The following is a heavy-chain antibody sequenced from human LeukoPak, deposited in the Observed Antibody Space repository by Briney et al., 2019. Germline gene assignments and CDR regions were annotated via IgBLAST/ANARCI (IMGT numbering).Heavy chain of an antibody. CDR1: GDAFTNYC. J-gene: IGHJ4*02. D-gene: IGHD3-3*01. CDR2: VDPSVATP. CDR3: ARSRLRFLQWDY. Sequence: ASVKVSCKAPGDAFTNYCFHWVRQTPRHGLEWMGIVDPSVATPTYAERLQGRVTMTRDASTGTVYMELRRLKGEDTAVYYCARSRLRFLQWDYWGQGTVVTVSS. V-gene: IGHV1-46*01.